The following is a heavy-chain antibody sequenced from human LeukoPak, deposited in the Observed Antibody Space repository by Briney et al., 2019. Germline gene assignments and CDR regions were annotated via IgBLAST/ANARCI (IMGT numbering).Heavy chain of an antibody. D-gene: IGHD3-16*01. CDR3: TRGAGWLIDY. CDR1: GDSISNYY. CDR2: LYTSGST. Sequence: SETLSLTCTVSGDSISNYYWSWIRQPAGKGLEWIGRLYTSGSTDYNPSLKSRVSMSVDTSKNHFSLKLRSVTAADTAVYYCTRGAGWLIDYWGQGILVTVSS. V-gene: IGHV4-4*07. J-gene: IGHJ4*02.